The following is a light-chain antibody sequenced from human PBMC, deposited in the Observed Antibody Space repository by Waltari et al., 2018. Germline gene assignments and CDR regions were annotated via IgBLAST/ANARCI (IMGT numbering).Light chain of an antibody. Sequence: QSVLTPPPSVSEAPRQRVTISCSGSSPNIGNNAVNWYQQLPGKAPKLLIYYDDLLPSGVSDRFSGSKSGTSASLAISGLQSEDEADYYCAACDDSLGWVFGGGTKLTVL. V-gene: IGLV1-36*01. CDR2: YDD. CDR1: SPNIGNNA. CDR3: AACDDSLGWV. J-gene: IGLJ3*02.